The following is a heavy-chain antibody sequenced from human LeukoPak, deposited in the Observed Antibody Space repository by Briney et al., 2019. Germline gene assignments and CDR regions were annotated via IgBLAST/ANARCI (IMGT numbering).Heavy chain of an antibody. CDR1: AFTFSDYI. Sequence: GGSLRLSCAASAFTFSDYIMNWVRQAPGKGLEWISYISGRSSTIYYADSVRGRFTISRDNAKNSMYLQMNSLRAEDTAVYYCARDRLTSGSYFFDYWGQGTLVTVSS. V-gene: IGHV3-48*01. J-gene: IGHJ4*02. CDR2: ISGRSSTI. CDR3: ARDRLTSGSYFFDY. D-gene: IGHD1-26*01.